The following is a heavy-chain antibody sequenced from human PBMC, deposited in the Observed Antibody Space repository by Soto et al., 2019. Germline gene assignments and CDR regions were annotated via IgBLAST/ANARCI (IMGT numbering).Heavy chain of an antibody. V-gene: IGHV3-23*01. J-gene: IGHJ4*02. CDR3: AKDSRVTMVRGVIIPPGY. Sequence: EVQLLESGGGLVQPGGSLTLSCVASGFTFSNYAMSWVRQAPGKGLERVSAISGSDGSTYYADSVKGRFTISRDNSKNTLYLQMNSLRAEDTAVYYCAKDSRVTMVRGVIIPPGYWGQGTLVTVSS. D-gene: IGHD3-10*01. CDR2: ISGSDGST. CDR1: GFTFSNYA.